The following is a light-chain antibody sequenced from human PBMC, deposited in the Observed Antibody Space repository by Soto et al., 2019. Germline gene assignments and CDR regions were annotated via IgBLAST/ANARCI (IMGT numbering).Light chain of an antibody. CDR1: SSNIGTNT. CDR3: AAWDVSLVV. Sequence: QAVVTQPPSASGTPGQRVTISCSGSSSNIGTNTVIWYQQLPGAAPKLLIYSDNQRPSGVPARFSGSKSGTSASLAISGLQSEDEADYFCAAWDVSLVVFGGGTKLTVL. CDR2: SDN. V-gene: IGLV1-44*01. J-gene: IGLJ2*01.